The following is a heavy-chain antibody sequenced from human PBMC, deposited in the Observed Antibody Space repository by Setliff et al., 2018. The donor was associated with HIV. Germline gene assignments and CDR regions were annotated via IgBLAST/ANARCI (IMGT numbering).Heavy chain of an antibody. CDR2: INHSGST. Sequence: PSETLSLTCAVYGGSFSGYYWSWIRQPPGKGLEWIGEINHSGSTNYNPSLKSRVTISVDTSKNQFSLKLSSMTAADTAVYYCARGGKYYDILTGYYKKYNWFDPWGQGTLVTVSS. D-gene: IGHD3-9*01. CDR3: ARGGKYYDILTGYYKKYNWFDP. V-gene: IGHV4-34*01. CDR1: GGSFSGYY. J-gene: IGHJ5*02.